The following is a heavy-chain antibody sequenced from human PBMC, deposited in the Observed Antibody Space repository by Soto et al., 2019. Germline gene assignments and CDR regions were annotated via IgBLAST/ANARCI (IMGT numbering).Heavy chain of an antibody. CDR3: AREKTMVRGVIITSLDAFDI. CDR2: IIPIFGTA. Sequence: SVKVSCKASGGTFSSYAISWVRQAPGQGLEWMGGIIPIFGTANYAQKFQGRVTITADESTSTAYMELSSLRSEDTAVYYCAREKTMVRGVIITSLDAFDIWGQGTMVPVS. CDR1: GGTFSSYA. D-gene: IGHD3-10*01. J-gene: IGHJ3*02. V-gene: IGHV1-69*13.